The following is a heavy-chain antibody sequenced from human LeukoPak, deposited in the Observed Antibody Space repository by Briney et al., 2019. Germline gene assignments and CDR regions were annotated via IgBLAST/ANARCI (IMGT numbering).Heavy chain of an antibody. D-gene: IGHD1-1*01. CDR2: ISASGSNI. CDR1: GFPFSSYS. J-gene: IGHJ4*02. Sequence: PGGPLRLSCAASGFPFSSYSMNWVRQAPGKGLEWVSYISASGSNIYYLDSVKGRFTVSRDNAMSSLFLQMDRPRAEDTAVYYCVRVKGTYFDFWGQGTLVTVSS. V-gene: IGHV3-48*01. CDR3: VRVKGTYFDF.